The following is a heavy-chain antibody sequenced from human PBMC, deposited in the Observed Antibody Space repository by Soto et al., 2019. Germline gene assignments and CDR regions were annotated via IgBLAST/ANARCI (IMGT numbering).Heavy chain of an antibody. J-gene: IGHJ4*02. Sequence: PGGSLRLSCAASGFTFSTYWMHWVRQAPGKGLVWVSRINSDGSSTYYADSVKGRFTISRDNAKNTLYLQMNSLRAEDTALYYCAKGDTVMVLAYFDYWGPGTLVTVS. CDR3: AKGDTVMVLAYFDY. CDR1: GFTFSTYW. D-gene: IGHD5-18*01. V-gene: IGHV3-74*01. CDR2: INSDGSST.